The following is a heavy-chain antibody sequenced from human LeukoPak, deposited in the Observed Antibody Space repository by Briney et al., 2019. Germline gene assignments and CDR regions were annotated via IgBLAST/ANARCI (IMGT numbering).Heavy chain of an antibody. J-gene: IGHJ1*01. CDR2: INTNTGNP. CDR3: VNIYGDYGCFQN. Sequence: ASVKVSCKASGYTFTSYAMNWVRQAPGQGLEWMGWINTNTGNPTYAQGFTGRFVFSSDTSVSTAYLQINSLKAEDTAVYYCVNIYGDYGCFQNWGQGTLVTVSS. CDR1: GYTFTSYA. V-gene: IGHV7-4-1*02. D-gene: IGHD4-17*01.